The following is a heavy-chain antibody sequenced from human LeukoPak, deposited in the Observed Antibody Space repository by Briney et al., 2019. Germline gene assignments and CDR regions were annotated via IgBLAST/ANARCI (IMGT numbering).Heavy chain of an antibody. CDR1: GYTFTGYY. D-gene: IGHD6-19*01. CDR3: ARDLIAVAGTIY. V-gene: IGHV1-2*02. Sequence: ASVKVSCKASGYTFTGYYMHWVRQAPGQGLEWMGWINPSSGGTNYAQKFQGRVTMTRDTSISTAYMELSRLRSDDTAVYYCARDLIAVAGTIYWGQGTLVTVSS. CDR2: INPSSGGT. J-gene: IGHJ4*02.